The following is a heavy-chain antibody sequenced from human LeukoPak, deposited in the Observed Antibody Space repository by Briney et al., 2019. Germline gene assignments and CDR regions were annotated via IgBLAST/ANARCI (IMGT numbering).Heavy chain of an antibody. V-gene: IGHV3-30*02. Sequence: GGSLRLSCAASAFTFSRYGMHWVRQAPGKGLEWVAFIRYDGSNKYYADSVKGRFTISRDNSKNTLYLQMNSLRAEDTAVYYCAKVPSGYCSGGSCRDYWGQGTLVTVSS. D-gene: IGHD2-15*01. CDR2: IRYDGSNK. CDR3: AKVPSGYCSGGSCRDY. CDR1: AFTFSRYG. J-gene: IGHJ4*02.